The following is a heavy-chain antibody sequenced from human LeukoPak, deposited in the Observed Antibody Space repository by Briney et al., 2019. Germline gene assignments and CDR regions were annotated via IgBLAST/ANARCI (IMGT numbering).Heavy chain of an antibody. CDR1: GYTFTSYG. CDR2: ISAYNGNT. Sequence: ASVKVSCKASGYTFTSYGISLVRQAPGQGLEWMGWISAYNGNTNYAQKLQGRVTMTTDTSTSTAYMELRSLRSDDTAVYYCARDRLRIAVAGTTPDYWGQGTLVTVSS. D-gene: IGHD6-19*01. J-gene: IGHJ4*02. CDR3: ARDRLRIAVAGTTPDY. V-gene: IGHV1-18*01.